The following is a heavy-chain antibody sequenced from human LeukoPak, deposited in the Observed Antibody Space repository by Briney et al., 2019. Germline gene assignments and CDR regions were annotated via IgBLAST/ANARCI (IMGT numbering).Heavy chain of an antibody. CDR3: AKDLGLLYHGGYYGMDV. CDR1: GFTFYDYA. CDR2: ISWNSGSI. V-gene: IGHV3-9*01. Sequence: PGRSLRLSCAASGFTFYDYAMHWVRQAPGKGLEWVSGISWNSGSIGYADSVKGRITISRDNAKNSLYLQMNSLRAEDTALYYCAKDLGLLYHGGYYGMDVWGQGTTATVSS. D-gene: IGHD3-3*01. J-gene: IGHJ6*02.